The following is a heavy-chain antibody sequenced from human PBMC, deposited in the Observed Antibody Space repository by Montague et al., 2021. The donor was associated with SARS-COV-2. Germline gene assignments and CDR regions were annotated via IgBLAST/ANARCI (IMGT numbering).Heavy chain of an antibody. V-gene: IGHV4-39*07. CDR2: IYYTGST. J-gene: IGHJ6*02. Sequence: SETLSLTCTVSGGSISSSSYYWGWIRQPPGKGLEWIGSIYYTGSTXYXPSLKSRVTISVDTSKNQFSLKLSSVTAADTAVYYCARDTRIAMLVVVTRYGLDVWGQGTTVTVSS. CDR3: ARDTRIAMLVVVTRYGLDV. D-gene: IGHD3-22*01. CDR1: GGSISSSSYY.